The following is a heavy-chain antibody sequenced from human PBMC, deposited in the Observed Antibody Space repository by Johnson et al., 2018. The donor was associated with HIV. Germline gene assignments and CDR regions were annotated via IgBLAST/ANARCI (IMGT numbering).Heavy chain of an antibody. D-gene: IGHD2-15*01. Sequence: QVQLVESGGGLVKPGGSLRLSCAASGFIFSDYYMSWIRQAPGKGLEWVSSISSSGSSIYYADSVKGRFTISRDNDKNSLYLQMNSLRVEDTALYYCARRGRTATDAFDIWGQGTMVTVSS. V-gene: IGHV3-11*01. CDR3: ARRGRTATDAFDI. J-gene: IGHJ3*02. CDR1: GFIFSDYY. CDR2: ISSSGSSI.